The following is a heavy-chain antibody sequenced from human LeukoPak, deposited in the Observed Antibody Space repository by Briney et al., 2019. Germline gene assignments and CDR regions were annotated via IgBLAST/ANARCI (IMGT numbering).Heavy chain of an antibody. CDR1: GFTFSSYG. J-gene: IGHJ4*02. Sequence: GGSLRLSCAASGFTFSSYGMHWVRQAPVKGLEWVAVISYDESNKNYADSVKDRFTISRDNSNNTLYLQVNSLRLEDTAVYYCAKEGGINFPFDYWGQGTLVIVSS. CDR2: ISYDESNK. V-gene: IGHV3-30*18. CDR3: AKEGGINFPFDY. D-gene: IGHD2-15*01.